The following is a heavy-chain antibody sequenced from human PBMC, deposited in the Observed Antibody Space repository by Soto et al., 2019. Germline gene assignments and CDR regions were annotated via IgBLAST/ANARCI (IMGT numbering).Heavy chain of an antibody. D-gene: IGHD3-10*01. CDR3: ATYGSGSYKPTTFDY. CDR1: GGSSSSGGYY. J-gene: IGHJ4*02. CDR2: IYYSGST. V-gene: IGHV4-31*03. Sequence: SETLSLTCTVSGGSSSSGGYYWSWIRQHPGEGLEWIGYIYYSGSTYYNPSLKSRVTISVDTSKNQFSLKLSSVTAADTAVYYCATYGSGSYKPTTFDYWGQGTLVTVSS.